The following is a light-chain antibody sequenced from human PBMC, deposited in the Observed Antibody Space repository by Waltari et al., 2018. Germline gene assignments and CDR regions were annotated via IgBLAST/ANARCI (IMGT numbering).Light chain of an antibody. CDR2: SAS. Sequence: DTLMTQSPSSPSASVGDTVTITCRATRAISTYVNGYKKTPGMAPRLLIFSASHLHRGVSSRFRGSGSGTDFTLTITDRHPGDFATYYCQQSYSAPLHFGGGTRVDI. CDR1: RAISTY. CDR3: QQSYSAPLH. V-gene: IGKV1-39*01. J-gene: IGKJ4*01.